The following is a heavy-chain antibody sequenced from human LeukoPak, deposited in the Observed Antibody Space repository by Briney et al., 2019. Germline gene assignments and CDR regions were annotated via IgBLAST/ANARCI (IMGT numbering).Heavy chain of an antibody. CDR3: ARDPHRRGYSYGLDY. CDR2: INHSGST. D-gene: IGHD5-18*01. J-gene: IGHJ4*02. CDR1: GGSFSGYY. V-gene: IGHV4-34*01. Sequence: PSETLSLTCAVYGGSFSGYYWSWIRQPPGKGLEWIGEINHSGSTNYNPSLKSRVTISVDTSKNQFSLKLSSVTAADTAVYYCARDPHRRGYSYGLDYWGQGTLVTVSS.